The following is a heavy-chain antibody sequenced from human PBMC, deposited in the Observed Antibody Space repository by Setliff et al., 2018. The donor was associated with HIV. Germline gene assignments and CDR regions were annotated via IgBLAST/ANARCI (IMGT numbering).Heavy chain of an antibody. CDR1: GGTFSSYS. CDR3: ARGRHAVVVTALEHDY. J-gene: IGHJ4*02. CDR2: IIPIFGTT. D-gene: IGHD2-21*02. V-gene: IGHV1-69*13. Sequence: ASVKVSCKASGGTFSSYSITWVRQAPGQGLEWVGGIIPIFGTTNYAQNFQGRVTISADESTSTAYMELSSLGSEDTAVYYCARGRHAVVVTALEHDYWGQGTLVTVSS.